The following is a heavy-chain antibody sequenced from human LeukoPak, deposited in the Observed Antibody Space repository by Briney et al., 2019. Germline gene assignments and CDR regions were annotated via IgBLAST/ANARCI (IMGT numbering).Heavy chain of an antibody. CDR3: ARGLQAAYFDY. J-gene: IGHJ4*02. CDR1: GFTFSSYA. Sequence: PGGSLRLSCAASGFTFSSYAMHWVRQAPGKGLEWVAVISYDGSNKYYADSVKGRFTISRDNSKNTLYLQMNSLRAEDTAVYYCARGLQAAYFDYWGQGTLVTVSS. CDR2: ISYDGSNK. D-gene: IGHD4-11*01. V-gene: IGHV3-30*04.